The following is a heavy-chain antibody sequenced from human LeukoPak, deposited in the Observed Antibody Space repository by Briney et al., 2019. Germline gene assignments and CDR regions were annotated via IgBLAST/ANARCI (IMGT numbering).Heavy chain of an antibody. CDR1: GFTFSSYG. Sequence: GGSLRLSCAASGFTFSSYGMHWVRQAPGKGLEWVAVISYDGSNKYYADSVKGRFTISRDNSKNTLYLQMNSLRAEDTAVYYCAKDQSRITMMGNRFDPWGQGTLVTVSS. CDR3: AKDQSRITMMGNRFDP. J-gene: IGHJ5*02. D-gene: IGHD3-22*01. CDR2: ISYDGSNK. V-gene: IGHV3-30*18.